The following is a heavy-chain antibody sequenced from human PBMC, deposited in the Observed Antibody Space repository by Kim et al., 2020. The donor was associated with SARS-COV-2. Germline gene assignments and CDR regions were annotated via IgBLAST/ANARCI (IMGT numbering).Heavy chain of an antibody. Sequence: SETLSLTCTVSGDSISNNNYYWGWIRQPPGKGLEWIGSMYYSGYTYYNPSLKSRITISVDTSKKQFSLKLNSVTAADTAIYYFARHAISVTDRAGTFDF. J-gene: IGHJ4*01. D-gene: IGHD6-19*01. V-gene: IGHV4-39*01. CDR2: MYYSGYT. CDR1: GDSISNNNYY. CDR3: ARHAISVTDRAGTFDF.